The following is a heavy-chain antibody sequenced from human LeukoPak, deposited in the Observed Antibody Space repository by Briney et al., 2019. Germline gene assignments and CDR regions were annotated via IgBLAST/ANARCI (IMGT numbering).Heavy chain of an antibody. D-gene: IGHD3-10*01. CDR2: FDPEDGET. J-gene: IGHJ4*02. CDR1: GYTLTELS. Sequence: ASVKVPCKVSGYTLTELSMHWVRQAPGKGLEWMGGFDPEDGETIYAQKFQGRVTMTEDTSTDTAYMELSSLRSEDTAVYYCATVPQAPYGSGRPHVNDYWGQGTLVTVSS. V-gene: IGHV1-24*01. CDR3: ATVPQAPYGSGRPHVNDY.